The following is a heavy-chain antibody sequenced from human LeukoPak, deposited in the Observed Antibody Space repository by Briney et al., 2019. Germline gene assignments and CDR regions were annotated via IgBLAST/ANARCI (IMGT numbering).Heavy chain of an antibody. CDR1: GLHLSGSW. D-gene: IGHD3-9*01. J-gene: IGHJ4*02. CDR3: AGDYNFLTGLNY. Sequence: WGSLRLFCAASGLHLSGSWIQWVRQASGKGLELLWRIGRQGDSDATRYAASLKGKFTISRVDSRNTAYLQMNSLKTEDTAVYYCAGDYNFLTGLNYWGQGTLVTVSS. CDR2: IGRQGDSDAT. V-gene: IGHV3-73*01.